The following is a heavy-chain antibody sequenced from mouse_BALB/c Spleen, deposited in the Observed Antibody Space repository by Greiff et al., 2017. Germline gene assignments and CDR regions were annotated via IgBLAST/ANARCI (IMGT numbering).Heavy chain of an antibody. D-gene: IGHD3-1*01. J-gene: IGHJ2*01. CDR1: GYTFTGYW. Sequence: QVQLQQSGAELAKPGASVKMSCKASGYTFTGYWMHWVKQRPGQGLEWIGYINPSTGYTEYNQKFKDKATLTADKSSSTAYMQLSSLTSEDSAVYYCARSGGREYYFDYWGQGTTLTVSS. CDR2: INPSTGYT. CDR3: ARSGGREYYFDY. V-gene: IGHV1-7*01.